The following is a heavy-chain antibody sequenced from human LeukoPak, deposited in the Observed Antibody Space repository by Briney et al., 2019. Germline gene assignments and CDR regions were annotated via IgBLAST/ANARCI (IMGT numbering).Heavy chain of an antibody. CDR3: ARVGYYDILTGYYTP. CDR1: GYTFTIYG. V-gene: IGHV1-18*01. D-gene: IGHD3-9*01. CDR2: ISAYNGNT. Sequence: ASVKVSCKASGYTFTIYGISWVRQAPGQGLEWMGWISAYNGNTNYAQKFQGRVTMTTDTSTSTAYMELRSLRSDDTAVYYCARVGYYDILTGYYTPWGQGTPVTVSS. J-gene: IGHJ5*02.